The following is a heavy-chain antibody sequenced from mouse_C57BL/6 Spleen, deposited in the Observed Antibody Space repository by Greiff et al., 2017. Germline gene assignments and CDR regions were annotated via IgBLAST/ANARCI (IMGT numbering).Heavy chain of an antibody. CDR2: IYPGDGDT. J-gene: IGHJ2*01. CDR1: GYAFSSSW. D-gene: IGHD1-1*01. CDR3: ARLRWDGYFDY. V-gene: IGHV1-82*01. Sequence: VQLQQSGPELVKPGASVKISCKASGYAFSSSWMNWVKQRPGKGLEWIGRIYPGDGDTNYNGKFKGKATLTADKSSSTAYMQLSSLTSEDSAVYFCARLRWDGYFDYWGQGTTLTVSS.